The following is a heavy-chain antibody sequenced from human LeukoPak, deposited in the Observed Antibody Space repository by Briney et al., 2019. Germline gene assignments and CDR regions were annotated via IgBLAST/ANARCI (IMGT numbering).Heavy chain of an antibody. CDR1: GGSISSSNW. CDR2: IYHSGST. J-gene: IGHJ2*01. D-gene: IGHD4-17*01. V-gene: IGHV4-4*02. Sequence: SETLSLTCAFSGGSISSSNWSSWVRQPPGKGLEWIGEIYHSGSTNYNPSLKSRVTISVDKSKNQFSLKLNSVTAADTTVYYCATPGHYGDCGDRYFDLWGRGTLITVSS. CDR3: ATPGHYGDCGDRYFDL.